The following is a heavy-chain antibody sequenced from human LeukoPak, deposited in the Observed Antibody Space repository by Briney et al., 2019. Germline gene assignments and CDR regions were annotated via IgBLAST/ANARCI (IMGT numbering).Heavy chain of an antibody. CDR1: GYSFTDYY. Sequence: ASVKVSCKASGYSFTDYYVHWVRQAPGQGLEWMGWINPKRGGTKYTQKFQGRVTMTMDMSITTVYIELSSLRSDDSAVYYCAREFELVSPFDFWGQGTLLTVSS. J-gene: IGHJ4*02. V-gene: IGHV1-2*02. D-gene: IGHD2-8*01. CDR2: INPKRGGT. CDR3: AREFELVSPFDF.